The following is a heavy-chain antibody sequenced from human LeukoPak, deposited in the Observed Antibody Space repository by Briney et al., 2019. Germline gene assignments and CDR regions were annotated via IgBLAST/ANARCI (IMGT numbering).Heavy chain of an antibody. CDR3: ATLTYGSGGSCFPKYFLR. V-gene: IGHV4-59*08. D-gene: IGHD2-15*01. Sequence: PSETLSLTCTVSGGSISSYYWSWIRQPPRKGLEWIGYIYYSGSTNHNPSLKSRVTISVDTSKNQFSVKLSSVTAADTAVYYCATLTYGSGGSCFPKYFLRWVQGTLVGVSS. CDR2: IYYSGST. CDR1: GGSISSYY. J-gene: IGHJ1*01.